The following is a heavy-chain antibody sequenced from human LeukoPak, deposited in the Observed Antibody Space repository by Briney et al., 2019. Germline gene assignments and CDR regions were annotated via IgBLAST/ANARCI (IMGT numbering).Heavy chain of an antibody. Sequence: SETLSLTCAVYGGSFSGYYWSWIRQPPGKGLEWIGEINHSGSTNYNPSLKGRVTISVDTSKNQCSLKLSSVTAADTAVYYCARLRLSYDFWSGYSSFDPWGQGTLVTVSS. V-gene: IGHV4-34*01. J-gene: IGHJ5*02. D-gene: IGHD3-3*01. CDR2: INHSGST. CDR1: GGSFSGYY. CDR3: ARLRLSYDFWSGYSSFDP.